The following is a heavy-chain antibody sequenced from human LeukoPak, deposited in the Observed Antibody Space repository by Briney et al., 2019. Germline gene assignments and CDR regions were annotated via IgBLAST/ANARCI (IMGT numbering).Heavy chain of an antibody. V-gene: IGHV1-18*01. Sequence: ASVKVSCKAAGYTFTSYGISWVRQAPGQGGEGMGGISAYNVNTNYPQKLQGRFTMTTDTSTSTAYMELRSLRSDDTAVYYCASQGQQRHYYYYGMDVWGQGTTVTVSS. CDR1: GYTFTSYG. CDR2: ISAYNVNT. D-gene: IGHD6-13*01. CDR3: ASQGQQRHYYYYGMDV. J-gene: IGHJ6*02.